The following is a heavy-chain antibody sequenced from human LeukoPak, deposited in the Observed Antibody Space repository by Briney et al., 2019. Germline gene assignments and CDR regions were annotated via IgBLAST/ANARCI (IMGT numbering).Heavy chain of an antibody. CDR2: IFYSGST. CDR3: ARVTGYMIEDYFDY. V-gene: IGHV4-39*07. CDR1: DGSISTGRYY. D-gene: IGHD3-22*01. Sequence: PSETLSLTCTVSDGSISTGRYYWGWIRQPPGKGLEWIGSIFYSGSTYYNPPLKSRVTISVDTSKNQFSLKLSSVTAADTAIYYCARVTGYMIEDYFDYWGQGTLVTVSS. J-gene: IGHJ4*02.